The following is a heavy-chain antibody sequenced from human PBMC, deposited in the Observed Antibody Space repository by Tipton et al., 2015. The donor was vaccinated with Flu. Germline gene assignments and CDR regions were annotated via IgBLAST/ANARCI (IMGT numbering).Heavy chain of an antibody. Sequence: SLRLSCVVSGFNFADHAMHWVRQVPGGGLEWVSLISRDGQTSYYADSVKGRFSISRDNAKNSLSLQMDNLRREDTAFYYCAKGITPDGYESTFDYWGQGALVTVSS. J-gene: IGHJ4*02. CDR1: GFNFADHA. CDR3: AKGITPDGYESTFDY. V-gene: IGHV3-43*02. CDR2: ISRDGQTS. D-gene: IGHD5-18*01.